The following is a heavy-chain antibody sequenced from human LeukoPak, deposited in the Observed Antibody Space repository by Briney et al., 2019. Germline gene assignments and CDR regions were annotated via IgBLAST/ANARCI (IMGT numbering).Heavy chain of an antibody. CDR1: GGSISSYY. Sequence: SETLSLTCTVSGGSISSYYWSWIRQPPGKGLEWIGYIYYSGSTNYNPSLKSRVTISVDTSKNQFSLKLSSVTAADTAVYYCARGGGLSGYDYTDYWGQGTLVTVSS. CDR2: IYYSGST. J-gene: IGHJ4*02. CDR3: ARGGGLSGYDYTDY. V-gene: IGHV4-59*01. D-gene: IGHD5-12*01.